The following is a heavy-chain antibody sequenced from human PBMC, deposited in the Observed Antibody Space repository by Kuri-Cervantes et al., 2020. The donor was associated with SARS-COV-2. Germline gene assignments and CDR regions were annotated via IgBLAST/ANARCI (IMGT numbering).Heavy chain of an antibody. CDR3: ARAYCSSTSCYEDV. J-gene: IGHJ6*04. D-gene: IGHD2-2*01. CDR2: IKPNNGDT. CDR1: GGTFSSYA. Sequence: ASVKVSCKASGGTFSSYAISWVRQAPGQGLEWMGRIKPNNGDTEYAQNFQGRVTTTRDTSISTAYMELSRLRSDDTAVYYCARAYCSSTSCYEDVWGKGTTVTVSS. V-gene: IGHV1-2*02.